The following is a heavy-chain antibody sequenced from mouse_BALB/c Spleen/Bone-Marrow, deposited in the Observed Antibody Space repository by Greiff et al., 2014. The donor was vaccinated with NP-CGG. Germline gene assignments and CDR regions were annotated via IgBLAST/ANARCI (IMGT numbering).Heavy chain of an antibody. J-gene: IGHJ3*01. CDR1: GYSITRDYA. CDR3: VRSSSYDYDVGFAY. V-gene: IGHV3-2*02. D-gene: IGHD2-4*01. Sequence: EVKVEESGPGLVKPSQSLSLTCIVTGYSITRDYAWNWIRQFPGNKLEWIGYISYSGSTTYNPSLESRISITRDTSKNQFFLQLNSVTTEDTATYYCVRSSSYDYDVGFAYWGQGTLVTVSA. CDR2: ISYSGST.